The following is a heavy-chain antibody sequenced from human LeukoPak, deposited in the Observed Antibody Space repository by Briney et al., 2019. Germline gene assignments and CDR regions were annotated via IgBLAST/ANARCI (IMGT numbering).Heavy chain of an antibody. D-gene: IGHD6-6*01. V-gene: IGHV3-48*03. CDR3: ARGPSIAARYDAFDL. CDR2: ISSSGNTI. CDR1: EFTFTSYE. J-gene: IGHJ3*01. Sequence: GGSLRLSCAASEFTFTSYELNWVRQAPGKGLEWVSYISSSGNTISYADSVKGRFTISRDNAKNSLYVQVLSLRAEDTAVYYCARGPSIAARYDAFDLWGQGTMVTVSS.